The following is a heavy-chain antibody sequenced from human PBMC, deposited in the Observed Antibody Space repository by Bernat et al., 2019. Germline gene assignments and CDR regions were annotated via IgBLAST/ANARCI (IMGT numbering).Heavy chain of an antibody. CDR2: ISDDGNDK. Sequence: QVQLVESGGGVVQPGRSLRLSCVASGFNFSNYEMYWVRQTPGKGLEWVAFISDDGNDKYDADSVRGRFTISRDNSKNRLYLQMSSLRTEDTAVYYCARALGWIDPWGQGTLVTVYS. J-gene: IGHJ5*02. CDR1: GFNFSNYE. D-gene: IGHD3-16*01. CDR3: ARALGWIDP. V-gene: IGHV3-30*13.